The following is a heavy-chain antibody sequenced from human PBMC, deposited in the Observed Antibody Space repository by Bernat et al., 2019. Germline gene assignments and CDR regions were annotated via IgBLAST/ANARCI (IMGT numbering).Heavy chain of an antibody. Sequence: EVQLVESGGGLVQPGESLRLPCAASGFTFNNYWMSWVRQAPEKGLGWVANIKQDGSEKYYVDSVKGRFTISRDHAKNSLYLQMNSLRAEDTAVYYCARDHRMVGAPAADYWGQGTLVTVSS. J-gene: IGHJ4*02. CDR3: ARDHRMVGAPAADY. CDR2: IKQDGSEK. CDR1: GFTFNNYW. D-gene: IGHD1-26*01. V-gene: IGHV3-7*03.